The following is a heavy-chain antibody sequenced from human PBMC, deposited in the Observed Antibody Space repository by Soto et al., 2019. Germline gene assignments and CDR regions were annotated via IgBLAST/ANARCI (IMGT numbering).Heavy chain of an antibody. CDR2: INSNNGDT. J-gene: IGHJ5*02. CDR1: GYTFIGYY. CDR3: ARDSSRTCFDP. D-gene: IGHD2-2*01. Sequence: GASVKVSCKASGYTFIGYYIHWVRQAPGQGLEWMGCINSNNGDTGSAQKFQGRVTMTRDTSIRTAYMELSRLTSDDTAVYYCARDSSRTCFDPWGQGTLVTVSS. V-gene: IGHV1-2*02.